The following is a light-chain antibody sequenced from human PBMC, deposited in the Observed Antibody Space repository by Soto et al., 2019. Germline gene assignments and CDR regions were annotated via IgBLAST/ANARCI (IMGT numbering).Light chain of an antibody. CDR3: QQYNNWPRGT. V-gene: IGKV3-20*01. J-gene: IGKJ4*01. Sequence: EIVLTQSPGTLSLSPWERATLSCRASQSVSNNYLAWYQQKPGQAPRLLIYGTSSRATGIPDRFSGSGSGTDFSLTISRLEPEDFAVYYCQQYNNWPRGTFGGGTKVDIK. CDR2: GTS. CDR1: QSVSNNY.